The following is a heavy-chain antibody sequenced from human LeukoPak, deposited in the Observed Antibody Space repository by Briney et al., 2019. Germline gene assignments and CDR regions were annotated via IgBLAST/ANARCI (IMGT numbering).Heavy chain of an antibody. V-gene: IGHV3-30*03. CDR3: ARGGGLDV. D-gene: IGHD3-16*01. Sequence: GGSLRLSCAASGFTFSSYGMHWVRQAPGKGLEWVAVISYDGSNKYYADSVKGRFTISRDNAKNTLYLQMNSLRAEDTAVYFCARGGGLDVWGQGATVTVSS. CDR2: ISYDGSNK. CDR1: GFTFSSYG. J-gene: IGHJ6*02.